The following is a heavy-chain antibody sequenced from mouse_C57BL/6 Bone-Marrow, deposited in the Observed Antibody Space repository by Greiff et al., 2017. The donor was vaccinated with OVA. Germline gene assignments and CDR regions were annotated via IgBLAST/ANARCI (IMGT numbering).Heavy chain of an antibody. D-gene: IGHD1-1*02. Sequence: VQLKESGPGLVKPSQSLSLTCSVTGYSITSGYYWNWIRQFPGNKLEWMGYISYDGSNNYNPSLKNRISITRDTSKNQFFLKLNSVTTEDTATYYCARAYGFDYWGQGTTLTVSS. CDR1: GYSITSGYY. CDR3: ARAYGFDY. V-gene: IGHV3-6*01. J-gene: IGHJ2*01. CDR2: ISYDGSN.